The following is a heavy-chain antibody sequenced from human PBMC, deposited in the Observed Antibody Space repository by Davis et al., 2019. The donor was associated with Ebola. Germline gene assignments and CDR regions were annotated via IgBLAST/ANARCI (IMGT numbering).Heavy chain of an antibody. J-gene: IGHJ4*02. Sequence: MPSETLSLTCTVSGGSVKNYYWSWIRQPPGKGLDWIGYIYYTGTTTYNPPLTSRVAMSVDTSSNQFSLKLTSVTAADTAVYYCARGPYYYDSSGYYRYFDYWGQGTLVTVSS. V-gene: IGHV4-59*02. CDR3: ARGPYYYDSSGYYRYFDY. D-gene: IGHD3-22*01. CDR1: GGSVKNYY. CDR2: IYYTGTT.